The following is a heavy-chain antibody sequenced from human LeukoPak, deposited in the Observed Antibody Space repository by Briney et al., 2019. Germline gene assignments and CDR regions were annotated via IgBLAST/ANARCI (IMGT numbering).Heavy chain of an antibody. V-gene: IGHV3-11*01. J-gene: IGHJ4*02. CDR3: ARGDSSACPDY. Sequence: PGGSLRLSCEASGFIFSDSFMSWIRQAPGKGLEWVSYISSSRIAKNYADSVRGRFAISRDNANNSLYLHMNSLRADDTAVYYCARGDSSACPDYWGQGALVTVSS. CDR1: GFIFSDSF. CDR2: ISSSRIAK. D-gene: IGHD3-22*01.